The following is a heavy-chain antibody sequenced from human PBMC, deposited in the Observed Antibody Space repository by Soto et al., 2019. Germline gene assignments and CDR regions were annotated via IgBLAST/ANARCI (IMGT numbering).Heavy chain of an antibody. D-gene: IGHD6-13*01. CDR3: ARVSSISWYEGDYYYGMDV. Sequence: QVQLVQSGAEVKKPGASVKVSCKASGYTFTSYYMHWVRQAPGQGLEWMGIINPSGGSTSYAQKFQGRVTMTRETSTSTVYMELSSLRSEDTAVYYCARVSSISWYEGDYYYGMDVCGQGTTVTVYS. CDR1: GYTFTSYY. CDR2: INPSGGST. J-gene: IGHJ6*02. V-gene: IGHV1-46*01.